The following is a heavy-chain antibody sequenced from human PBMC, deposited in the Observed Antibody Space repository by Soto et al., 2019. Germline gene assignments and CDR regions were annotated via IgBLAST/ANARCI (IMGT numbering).Heavy chain of an antibody. Sequence: SETLSLTCTVSGGSISTSFYYWSWIRQVPGKGPEWMGYIHYSGATHYNPSLKSRLTISLDTSKNQFSLRLSSVTAADTAVYFCARDRGHYVQAISRTYGMDVWGPATTVAVYS. CDR2: IHYSGAT. CDR3: ARDRGHYVQAISRTYGMDV. D-gene: IGHD3-16*01. V-gene: IGHV4-31*03. J-gene: IGHJ6*02. CDR1: GGSISTSFYY.